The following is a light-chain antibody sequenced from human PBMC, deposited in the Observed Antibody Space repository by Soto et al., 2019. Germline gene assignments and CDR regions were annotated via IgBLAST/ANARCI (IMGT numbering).Light chain of an antibody. CDR1: SSDIGDSNY. CDR3: SSFRSSSTSYV. J-gene: IGLJ1*01. V-gene: IGLV2-14*03. Sequence: QSALTQPASVSGSPGQSITISCIGTSSDIGDSNYVSWYLQHPGKAPKLVIYDVSNRPSGGSNRFSGSKSANTASLTISGLQAEDEADYYCSSFRSSSTSYVFGTGTKLTVL. CDR2: DVS.